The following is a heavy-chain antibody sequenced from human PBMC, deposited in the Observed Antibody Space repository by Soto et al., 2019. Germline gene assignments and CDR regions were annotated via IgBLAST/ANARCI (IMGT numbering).Heavy chain of an antibody. D-gene: IGHD2-2*01. CDR2: ISYDGSNK. CDR3: ARALGYCSSTSCYYYYYGMDV. V-gene: IGHV3-30-3*01. Sequence: WGSLRLSCAACGFTFSSYAMHWVRQAPGKGLEWVAVISYDGSNKYYADSVKGRFTISRDNSKNTLYLQMNSLRAEDTAVYYCARALGYCSSTSCYYYYYGMDVWGQGTTVTVSS. CDR1: GFTFSSYA. J-gene: IGHJ6*02.